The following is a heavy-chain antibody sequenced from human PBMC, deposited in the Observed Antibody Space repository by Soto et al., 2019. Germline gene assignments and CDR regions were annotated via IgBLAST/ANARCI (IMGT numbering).Heavy chain of an antibody. CDR3: ARDNILGILYGGMEV. J-gene: IGHJ6*02. V-gene: IGHV4-30-4*01. CDR2: IYYSGST. D-gene: IGHD2-8*01. CDR1: GGSISSGDYY. Sequence: SETLSLTCTVSGGSISSGDYYWSWIRQPPGKGLEWIWYIYYSGSTYYNPSLRSRVTLSVDTAKNQFSLKLSSVTAADTAVYYCARDNILGILYGGMEVWAQGTTVTVSS.